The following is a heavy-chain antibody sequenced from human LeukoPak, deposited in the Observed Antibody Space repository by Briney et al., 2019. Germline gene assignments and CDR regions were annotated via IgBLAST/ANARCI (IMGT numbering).Heavy chain of an antibody. D-gene: IGHD6-19*01. CDR3: ARRHSSGWSHFDY. CDR2: INHSGST. Sequence: PSETLSLTCAVYGGSFSDYYWSWIRQPPEKGLEWIGEINHSGSTNYNPSLKSRVTISVDTSKNQFSLKLSSVTAADTAVYYCARRHSSGWSHFDYWGQGTLVTVSS. V-gene: IGHV4-34*01. J-gene: IGHJ4*02. CDR1: GGSFSDYY.